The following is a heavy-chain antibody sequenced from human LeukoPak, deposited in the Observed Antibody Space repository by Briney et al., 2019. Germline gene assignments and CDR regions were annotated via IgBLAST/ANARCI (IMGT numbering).Heavy chain of an antibody. J-gene: IGHJ4*02. CDR2: IIPILGIA. D-gene: IGHD4-17*01. CDR3: ARVGYGDSSPYFDY. CDR1: GGTFSSYA. Sequence: SVKVSCKASGGTFSSYAISWVRQAPGQGLEWMGRIIPILGIANYAQKFQGRVTITADKSTSTAYMELSSLRSEDTAVYYCARVGYGDSSPYFDYWGQGTLVTVSS. V-gene: IGHV1-69*04.